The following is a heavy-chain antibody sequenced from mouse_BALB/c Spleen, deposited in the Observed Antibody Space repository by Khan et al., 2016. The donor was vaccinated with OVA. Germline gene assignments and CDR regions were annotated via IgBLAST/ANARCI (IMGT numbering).Heavy chain of an antibody. V-gene: IGHV1-34*01. CDR3: ARGTFDY. CDR1: GYSFTTYY. CDR2: IDPFNGGN. Sequence: VQLQQSGPELMKPGASVKISCKASGYSFTTYYMHWVKQSHGKSLEWIGYIDPFNGGNDYNQKFKGKATLTVDKSYSPAYMHLSSLTSEDSAVYYCARGTFDYWGQGTLVTVSA. J-gene: IGHJ3*01. D-gene: IGHD3-3*01.